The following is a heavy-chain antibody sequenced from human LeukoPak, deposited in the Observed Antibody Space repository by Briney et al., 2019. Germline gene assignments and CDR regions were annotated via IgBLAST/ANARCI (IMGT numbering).Heavy chain of an antibody. D-gene: IGHD3-10*01. J-gene: IGHJ5*02. V-gene: IGHV3-21*04. CDR3: ARVIITMVRGVITHNWFDP. Sequence: GGSLRLSCAASGFTFSSYGMSWVRQAPGKGLEWVSAITATSSSTHDADSVQGRFTISRDNAKNSLYLQMNSLRAEDTAVYYCARVIITMVRGVITHNWFDPWGQGTLVTVSS. CDR1: GFTFSSYG. CDR2: ITATSSST.